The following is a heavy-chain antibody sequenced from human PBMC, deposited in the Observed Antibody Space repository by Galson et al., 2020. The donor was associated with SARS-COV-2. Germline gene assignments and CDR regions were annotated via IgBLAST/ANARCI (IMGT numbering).Heavy chain of an antibody. CDR1: GFAFSSYT. V-gene: IGHV3-21*01. CDR3: ARGAGQYYDSSGYYQTRLDY. D-gene: IGHD3-22*01. J-gene: IGHJ4*02. CDR2: LDTSSTYI. Sequence: GESLKISCAASGFAFSSYTMNWVRQAPGKGLEWVASLDTSSTYIYHADSLKGRFTISRDNAENSLYLQMNSLRAEDTAVYYCARGAGQYYDSSGYYQTRLDYWGQGTLVTVSS.